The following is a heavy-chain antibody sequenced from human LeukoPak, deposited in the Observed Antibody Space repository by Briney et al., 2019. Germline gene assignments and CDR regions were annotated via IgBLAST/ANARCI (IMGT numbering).Heavy chain of an antibody. CDR3: ARGHYDFWSGYYARNGDYFDY. CDR2: FDPEDGET. V-gene: IGHV1-24*01. CDR1: GYTLTELS. J-gene: IGHJ4*02. D-gene: IGHD3-3*01. Sequence: ASVKVSCKVSGYTLTELSMHWVRQAPGKGLEWTGGFDPEDGETIYAQKFQGRVTMTRDTSTSTVYMELSSLRSEDTAVYYCARGHYDFWSGYYARNGDYFDYWGQGTLVTVSS.